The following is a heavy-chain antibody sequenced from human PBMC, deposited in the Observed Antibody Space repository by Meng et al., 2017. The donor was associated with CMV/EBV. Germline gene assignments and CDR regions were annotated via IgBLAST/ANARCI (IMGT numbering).Heavy chain of an antibody. J-gene: IGHJ6*02. CDR3: ARVDCSGGSCHSSYYYYGMDV. Sequence: GGSLRLSCAASGFTFSSYAMHWVRQAPGKGLEWVAVISYDGSNKYYADSVKGRFTISRDNSKNTLYLQMNSLRAEDTAVYYCARVDCSGGSCHSSYYYYGMDVWGQGTTVTVSS. V-gene: IGHV3-30*04. CDR2: ISYDGSNK. CDR1: GFTFSSYA. D-gene: IGHD2-15*01.